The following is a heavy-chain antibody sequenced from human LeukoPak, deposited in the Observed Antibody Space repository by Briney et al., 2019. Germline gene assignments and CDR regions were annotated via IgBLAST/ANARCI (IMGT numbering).Heavy chain of an antibody. CDR2: ISGTGART. V-gene: IGHV3-23*01. CDR1: GFTSTIYG. D-gene: IGHD3-22*01. Sequence: PGGSLRLSCTASGFTSTIYGMTWVRQAPGKGLEWVATISGTGARTYYADSAKGRFTISRDSSKNTVDLQMNSLRAEDTAVYYCARPHSSDHPDFDYWGQGTLVTVSS. J-gene: IGHJ4*02. CDR3: ARPHSSDHPDFDY.